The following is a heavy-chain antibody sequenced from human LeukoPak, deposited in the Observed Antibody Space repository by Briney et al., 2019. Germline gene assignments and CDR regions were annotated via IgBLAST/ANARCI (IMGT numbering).Heavy chain of an antibody. J-gene: IGHJ4*02. V-gene: IGHV4-4*07. Sequence: TPSETLSLTCTVSGGSISSYYWSWIRQPAGKGLEWIGRIYSSGSTNYNPSLKSRVTMSVDTSKSQFSLKLSSVTAADTAVYYCAREAYYYDSSGYRKFDYWGQGTLVTVSS. CDR3: AREAYYYDSSGYRKFDY. CDR2: IYSSGST. D-gene: IGHD3-22*01. CDR1: GGSISSYY.